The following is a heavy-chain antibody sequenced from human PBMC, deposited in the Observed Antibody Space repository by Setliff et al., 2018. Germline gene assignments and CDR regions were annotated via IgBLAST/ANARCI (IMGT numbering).Heavy chain of an antibody. CDR3: ARGGYSRGPPVYYFDY. CDR2: INYLGNT. D-gene: IGHD5-12*01. Sequence: SETLSLTCAVYGGSFSDSYWSWIRQPPGKGLEWIGDINYLGNTNYNPSLKTRVTISVDTSKNQFSLKLVSMTAADTAVYYCARGGYSRGPPVYYFDYWGQGTLVTVSS. V-gene: IGHV4-34*01. J-gene: IGHJ4*02. CDR1: GGSFSDSY.